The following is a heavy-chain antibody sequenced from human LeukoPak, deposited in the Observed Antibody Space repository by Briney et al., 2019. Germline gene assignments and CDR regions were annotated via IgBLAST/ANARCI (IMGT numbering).Heavy chain of an antibody. J-gene: IGHJ4*02. CDR3: ATLPSRWLQLLYLHDY. CDR2: ISGSGGST. Sequence: PGGSLRLSCAASGFTFSSYAMSWVRQAPGKGLEWVSAISGSGGSTYYADSVKGRFTISRDNSKNTLYLQMNSLRAEDTAVYYCATLPSRWLQLLYLHDYWGQGTLVTVSS. V-gene: IGHV3-23*01. D-gene: IGHD5-24*01. CDR1: GFTFSSYA.